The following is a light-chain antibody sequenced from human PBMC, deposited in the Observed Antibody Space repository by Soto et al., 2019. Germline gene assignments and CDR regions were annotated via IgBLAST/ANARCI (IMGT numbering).Light chain of an antibody. V-gene: IGLV2-14*03. CDR3: SSYPTNSTFL. CDR1: SSDVGDYKY. J-gene: IGLJ3*02. Sequence: QSALTQPASVSGSPGQSITISCTGASSDVGDYKYVSWYQQLPGKAPKLMIYDVSDRPSGVSNRFSGSKSGNTASLTISGLQAEDEGNYYCSSYPTNSTFLFGGGTKVTVL. CDR2: DVS.